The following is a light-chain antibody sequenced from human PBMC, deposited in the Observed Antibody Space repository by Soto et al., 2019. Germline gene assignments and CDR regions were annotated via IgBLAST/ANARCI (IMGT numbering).Light chain of an antibody. V-gene: IGKV3-20*01. CDR2: GAS. J-gene: IGKJ1*01. CDR3: QQYGSSPQT. Sequence: DIVLTQSPGTLSLSPGERATLSCRASQSVSSSYLAWYQQKPGQAPRLLIYGASSRATGVPDRFSGSGSGTDFTLTIIMLEPEAISVYYWQQYGSSPQTFGQGTKVDIK. CDR1: QSVSSSY.